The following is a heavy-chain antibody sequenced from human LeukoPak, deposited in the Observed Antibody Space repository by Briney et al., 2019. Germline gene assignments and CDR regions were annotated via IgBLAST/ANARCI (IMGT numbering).Heavy chain of an antibody. V-gene: IGHV1-69*13. D-gene: IGHD6-13*01. CDR1: GGTFSSYA. CDR2: IIPIFGTA. J-gene: IGHJ5*02. Sequence: GASVKVSCKASGGTFSSYAISWVRQAPGQGPEWMGGIIPIFGTANYAQKFQGRVTITADESTSTAYMELSSLRSEDTAVYYCAKGAAAGTYNWFDPWGQGTLVTVSS. CDR3: AKGAAAGTYNWFDP.